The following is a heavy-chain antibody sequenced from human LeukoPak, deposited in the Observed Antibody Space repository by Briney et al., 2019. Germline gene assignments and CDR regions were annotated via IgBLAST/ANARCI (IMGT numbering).Heavy chain of an antibody. D-gene: IGHD3-3*01. Sequence: AASVKVSCKASGYTFTGYYMHWVRQAPGQGLEWMGRIIPILGIANYAQKFQGRVTITADKSTSTAYMELSSLRSEDTAVYYCARNWRPRLTIFGVVSYAFDIWGQGTMVTVSS. CDR1: GYTFTGYY. V-gene: IGHV1-69*02. J-gene: IGHJ3*02. CDR3: ARNWRPRLTIFGVVSYAFDI. CDR2: IIPILGIA.